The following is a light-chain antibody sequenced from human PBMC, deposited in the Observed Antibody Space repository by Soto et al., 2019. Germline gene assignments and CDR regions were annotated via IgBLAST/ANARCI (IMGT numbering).Light chain of an antibody. J-gene: IGKJ5*01. V-gene: IGKV3-15*01. CDR3: QQRYNWPVT. Sequence: EIVMTQSPATLSVSPGERATLSCRASQSVSSNLAWYQQKPGQAPRLLIYGASTRATGIPARFSGSGSGTEFTLTISSLQSEDFAVYYCQQRYNWPVTFGQGTRLEMK. CDR2: GAS. CDR1: QSVSSN.